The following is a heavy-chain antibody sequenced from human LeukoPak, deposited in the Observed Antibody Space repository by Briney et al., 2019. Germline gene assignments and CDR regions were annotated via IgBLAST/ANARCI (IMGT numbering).Heavy chain of an antibody. D-gene: IGHD3-3*01. CDR2: IYSGGST. CDR3: AKGGNYDFWSGYSYGFDY. V-gene: IGHV3-53*01. J-gene: IGHJ4*02. Sequence: GGSLRLSCAASGFTVSSNYMSWVRQAPGKGLEWVSVIYSGGSTYYADSVKGRFTISRDNSKNTLYLQMNSLRAEDTAVYYCAKGGNYDFWSGYSYGFDYWGQGTLVTVSS. CDR1: GFTVSSNY.